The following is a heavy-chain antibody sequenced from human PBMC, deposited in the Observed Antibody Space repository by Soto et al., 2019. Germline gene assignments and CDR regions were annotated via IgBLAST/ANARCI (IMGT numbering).Heavy chain of an antibody. CDR3: ARSDCTSTSCYVVWFDP. CDR1: GFSFSNYG. V-gene: IGHV3-21*01. D-gene: IGHD2-2*01. CDR2: ISSSSSYI. J-gene: IGHJ5*02. Sequence: PGGSLSLSCAASGFSFSNYGMNWVRQAPGKGLEWVSSISSSSSYISYADSVKGRFTISRDNAKNSVYLQMNSLRAEDTAVYYCARSDCTSTSCYVVWFDPWGQGTLVTVSS.